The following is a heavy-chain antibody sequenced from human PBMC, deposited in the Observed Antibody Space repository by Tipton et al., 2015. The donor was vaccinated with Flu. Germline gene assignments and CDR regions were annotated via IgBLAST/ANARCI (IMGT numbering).Heavy chain of an antibody. CDR1: GFIFSDAW. D-gene: IGHD6-6*01. CDR3: ATTRPLDH. J-gene: IGHJ4*02. V-gene: IGHV3-15*01. CDR2: IKSNADGGTA. Sequence: SLRLSCAASGFIFSDAWMNWVRQAPGKGLEWVGRIKSNADGGTADYAAPVKGRFIISRDDSKNTLLLHMNSLKSEDTALYYCATTRPLDHWGQGSLVTVSS.